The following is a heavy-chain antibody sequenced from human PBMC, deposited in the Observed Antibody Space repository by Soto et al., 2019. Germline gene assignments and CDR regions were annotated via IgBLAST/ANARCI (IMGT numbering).Heavy chain of an antibody. D-gene: IGHD3-16*01. CDR3: ATIPNYYQYDWFDP. V-gene: IGHV2-5*02. CDR1: GFSLTTRGVG. CDR2: IYWDDDK. J-gene: IGHJ5*02. Sequence: QITLKESGPTLVKPTQTLTLTCTFSGFSLTTRGVGVGWIRQPPGKALECLALIYWDDDKRYSPSLQSRLSITKDTSKNQVVLTITNVDPVDTATYYWATIPNYYQYDWFDPWGQGTLVSVSS.